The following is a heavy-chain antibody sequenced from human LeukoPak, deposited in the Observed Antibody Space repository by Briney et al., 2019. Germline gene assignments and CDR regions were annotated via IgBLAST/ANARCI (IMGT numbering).Heavy chain of an antibody. CDR3: VATALRRRKDYYGMDV. J-gene: IGHJ6*04. CDR1: GGSICSYY. D-gene: IGHD4-17*01. Sequence: SETLSLTSTVSGGSICSYYWSWVRQPPGKGLKWIGYIYYSGRTNYNPSLKRRVTISVDTSKTQFSLKLSSVTAADTAVYYGVATALRRRKDYYGMDVWGKGTTVTVSS. CDR2: IYYSGRT. V-gene: IGHV4-59*01.